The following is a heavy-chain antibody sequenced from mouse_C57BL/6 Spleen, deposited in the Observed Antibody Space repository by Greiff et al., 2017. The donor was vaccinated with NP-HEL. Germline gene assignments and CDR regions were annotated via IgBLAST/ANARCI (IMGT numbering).Heavy chain of an antibody. D-gene: IGHD2-4*01. V-gene: IGHV5-9-1*02. Sequence: VQLKESGEGLVKPGGSLKLSCAASGFTFSSYAMSWVRQTPEKRLEWVAYISSGGDYIYYADTVKGRVTISRDNARNTLYLQMSSLKSEDTAMYYCTRGYDYDGLAYWGQGTLVTVSA. CDR3: TRGYDYDGLAY. CDR2: ISSGGDYI. CDR1: GFTFSSYA. J-gene: IGHJ3*01.